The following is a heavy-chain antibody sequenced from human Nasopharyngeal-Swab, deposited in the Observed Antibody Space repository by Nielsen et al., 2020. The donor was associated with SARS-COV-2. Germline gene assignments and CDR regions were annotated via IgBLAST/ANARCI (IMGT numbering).Heavy chain of an antibody. V-gene: IGHV4-34*01. CDR1: DGSFSGYY. CDR2: INHSGST. J-gene: IGHJ4*02. CDR3: ARGGCRQSGWSTRGGCYFDY. Sequence: SETLSLTCAVYDGSFSGYYWSWIRQPPGKGLEWIGEINHSGSTNYNPSLKSRVTISVDTSKNQFSLKLSSVTAADTAVYYCARGGCRQSGWSTRGGCYFDYWGQGTLVTVSS. D-gene: IGHD6-19*01.